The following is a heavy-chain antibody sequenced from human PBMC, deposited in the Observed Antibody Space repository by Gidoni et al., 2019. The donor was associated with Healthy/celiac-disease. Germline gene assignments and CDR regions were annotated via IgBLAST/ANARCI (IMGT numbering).Heavy chain of an antibody. CDR1: GGSLSRGDYY. D-gene: IGHD3-22*01. CDR2: IYYSGST. V-gene: IGHV4-30-4*01. J-gene: IGHJ4*02. CDR3: ARDYYDSSGYYVPLGY. Sequence: VPLQESGPGLVKPSHTLSLPCTSSGGSLSRGDYYWSWIRQPPGKGLEWIGYIYYSGSTYYNPARKSRVTISVDTSKNQFSLKLSSVTAADTAVYYCARDYYDSSGYYVPLGYWGQGTLVTVSS.